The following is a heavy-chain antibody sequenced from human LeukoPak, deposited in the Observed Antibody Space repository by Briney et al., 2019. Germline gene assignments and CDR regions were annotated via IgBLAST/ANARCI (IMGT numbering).Heavy chain of an antibody. CDR2: FFSSCTSSGTT. V-gene: IGHV4-4*07. CDR3: ARYSGIYGHDN. Sequence: SQTLSPTCTVSGGSFTSFYWSWVRQPAGKGLECIGHFFSSCTSSGTTKYNPSFESRATISVNKSNSKFSLKLTSTTAADTDVYYCARYSGIYGHDNWGQGTLVTVSS. D-gene: IGHD3-10*01. CDR1: GGSFTSFY. J-gene: IGHJ4*02.